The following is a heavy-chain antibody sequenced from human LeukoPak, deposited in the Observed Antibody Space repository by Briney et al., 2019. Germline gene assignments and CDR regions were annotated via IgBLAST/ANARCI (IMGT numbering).Heavy chain of an antibody. CDR2: INPNSGGT. D-gene: IGHD2-15*01. V-gene: IGHV1-2*02. J-gene: IGHJ4*02. CDR1: RYTLTGYN. CDR3: GRDLYWSGSSCYPR. Sequence: ASVKVSCKASRYTLTGYNMHGVRQAPGQGREWMGWINPNSGGTNYAQKFRGRVTMSRDTSISTAYMELSRLRSDDTAVYYCGRDLYWSGSSCYPRWGQGTLVTVSS.